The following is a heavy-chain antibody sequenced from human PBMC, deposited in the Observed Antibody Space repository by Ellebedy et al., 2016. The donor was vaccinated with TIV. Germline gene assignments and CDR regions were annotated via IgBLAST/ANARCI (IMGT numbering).Heavy chain of an antibody. V-gene: IGHV3-49*03. CDR1: GFTFGDYA. Sequence: PGGSLRLSCTASGFTFGDYAMSWFRQAPGKGLEWVGFIRRKAYGGTTEYAASVKGRFTTSRDDSKSIAYLQMNSLKTEDTAVYYCTRVGGSYYWYFDLWGRGTLGTVSS. J-gene: IGHJ2*01. CDR3: TRVGGSYYWYFDL. CDR2: IRRKAYGGTT. D-gene: IGHD1-26*01.